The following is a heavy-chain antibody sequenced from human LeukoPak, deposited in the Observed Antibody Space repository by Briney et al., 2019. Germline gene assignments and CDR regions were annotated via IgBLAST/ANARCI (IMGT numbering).Heavy chain of an antibody. V-gene: IGHV1-69*05. D-gene: IGHD3-22*01. CDR2: IIPIFGTA. Sequence: SVKVSCKASGGTFSSYAISWVRQAPGQGLEWMGGIIPIFGTANYAQKFQGRATITTDESTSTAYMELSSLRSEDTAVYYCARGDAEYYYDSSCGYWGQGTLVTVSS. J-gene: IGHJ4*02. CDR1: GGTFSSYA. CDR3: ARGDAEYYYDSSCGY.